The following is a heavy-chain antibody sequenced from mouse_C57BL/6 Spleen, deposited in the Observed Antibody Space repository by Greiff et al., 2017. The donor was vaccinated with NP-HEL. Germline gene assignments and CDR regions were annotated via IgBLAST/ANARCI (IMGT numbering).Heavy chain of an antibody. CDR3: ARGRDYGNYGDFDY. CDR2: SDPYERER. Sequence: QVQLQQPGAELVRPGSSVKLSCKASGYTFTSYWMHWVKQRPIQGLEWIGNSDPYERERKEKKKWKEKGKGRGDKSSSTAYMQLSSLTSEDSAVYYCARGRDYGNYGDFDYWGQGTTLTVSS. CDR1: GYTFTSYW. J-gene: IGHJ2*01. D-gene: IGHD2-1*01. V-gene: IGHV1-52*01.